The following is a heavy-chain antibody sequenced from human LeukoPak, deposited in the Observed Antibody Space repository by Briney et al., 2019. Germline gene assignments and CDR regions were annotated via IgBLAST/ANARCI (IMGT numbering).Heavy chain of an antibody. Sequence: SETLSLTCAVYGGSFSGYYWSWIRQPPGKGLEWIGEINHSGSTNYNPSLKSRVTISVDTSKNQFSLKLSSVTAEDTAVYYCARDKSAGADTGSSFYYWGQGALVTVSS. CDR3: ARDKSAGADTGSSFYY. V-gene: IGHV4-34*01. CDR1: GGSFSGYY. CDR2: INHSGST. J-gene: IGHJ4*02. D-gene: IGHD3-10*01.